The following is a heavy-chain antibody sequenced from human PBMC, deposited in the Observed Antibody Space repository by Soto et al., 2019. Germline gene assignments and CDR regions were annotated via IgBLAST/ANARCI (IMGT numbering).Heavy chain of an antibody. CDR3: ARDSLGYCTSTSCYWSEDY. V-gene: IGHV3-7*03. CDR1: GFTFSSYA. Sequence: VQLVESGGGVVQPGRSLRLSCAASGFTFSSYAMHWVRQAPGKGLEWVANIKQDGSEKYYVDSVKGRFTISRDNAKNSLYLQMNSLRAEDTAVYYCARDSLGYCTSTSCYWSEDYWGQGTLVTVSS. J-gene: IGHJ4*02. CDR2: IKQDGSEK. D-gene: IGHD2-2*01.